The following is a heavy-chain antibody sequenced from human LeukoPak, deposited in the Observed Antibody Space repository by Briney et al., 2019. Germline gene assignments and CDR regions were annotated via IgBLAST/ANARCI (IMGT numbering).Heavy chain of an antibody. D-gene: IGHD3-22*01. CDR3: ARRLERITMIVVVSVFDY. CDR2: IKQDGSEK. Sequence: GGSLRLSCAASGFTFSSYWMSWVRQAPGKGLEWVANIKQDGSEKYYVDSVKGRFTISRDNAKNSLYLQMNGLRAEDTAVYYCARRLERITMIVVVSVFDYWGQGTLVTVSS. J-gene: IGHJ4*02. V-gene: IGHV3-7*01. CDR1: GFTFSSYW.